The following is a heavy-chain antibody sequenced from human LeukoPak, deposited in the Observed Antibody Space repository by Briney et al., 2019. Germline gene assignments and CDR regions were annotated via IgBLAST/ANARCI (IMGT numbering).Heavy chain of an antibody. CDR2: IYHSGST. CDR1: GGSISSGDYY. V-gene: IGHV4-30-2*01. Sequence: PSETLSLTCTVSGGSISSGDYYWSCIRQPPGKGLECIGYIYHSGSTYYNPSLKSRVTISVDRSKNQFSLKLSSVTAADTAVYYCANADRYCSSGSCPVPDAFDFWGQGTMVTVSS. D-gene: IGHD2-15*01. CDR3: ANADRYCSSGSCPVPDAFDF. J-gene: IGHJ3*01.